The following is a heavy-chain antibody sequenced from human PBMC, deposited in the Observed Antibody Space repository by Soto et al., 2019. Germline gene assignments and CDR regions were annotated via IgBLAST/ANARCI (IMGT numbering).Heavy chain of an antibody. J-gene: IGHJ4*02. Sequence: QLQLQESGPGLVKPPETLALTCTVSGDSLTTTPYYWGWIRQPPGKGLEWIATIYYSGTTYYNPSLKSRVTISVDTSKNQFYLELRSVTAADTAMYYCARHAVMATIVDYWGQGTLVTVSS. CDR3: ARHAVMATIVDY. CDR2: IYYSGTT. D-gene: IGHD2-21*01. V-gene: IGHV4-39*01. CDR1: GDSLTTTPYY.